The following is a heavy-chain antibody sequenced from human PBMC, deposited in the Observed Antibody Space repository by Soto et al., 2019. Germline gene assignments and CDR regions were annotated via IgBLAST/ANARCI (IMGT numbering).Heavy chain of an antibody. CDR2: IIPILGIA. CDR1: GGTFSSYT. CDR3: ARTYYYGSGSPNWFDP. D-gene: IGHD3-10*01. J-gene: IGHJ5*02. V-gene: IGHV1-69*02. Sequence: QVQLVQSGAEVQKPGSSVKVSCKASGGTFSSYTISWVRQAPGQGLEWMGRIIPILGIANYAQKFQGRVTITADKSTSTAYMELSSLRSEDTAVYYCARTYYYGSGSPNWFDPWGQGTLVTVSS.